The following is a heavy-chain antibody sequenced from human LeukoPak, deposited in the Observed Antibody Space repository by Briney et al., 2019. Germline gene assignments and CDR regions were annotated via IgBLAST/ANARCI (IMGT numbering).Heavy chain of an antibody. CDR3: ARAPSRITIFGVVRNPYFDY. V-gene: IGHV3-30-3*01. D-gene: IGHD3-3*01. CDR1: GFTFSSYA. J-gene: IGHJ4*02. Sequence: PGGSLRLSCAASGFTFSSYAMHWVRQAPGKGLEWVAVISYDGSNKYYADSVKGRFTISRDNSKNTLYLQMNSLRAEDTAVYYCARAPSRITIFGVVRNPYFDYWGQGTLVTVSS. CDR2: ISYDGSNK.